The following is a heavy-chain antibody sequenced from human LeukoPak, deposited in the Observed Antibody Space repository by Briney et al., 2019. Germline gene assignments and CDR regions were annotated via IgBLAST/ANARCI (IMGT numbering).Heavy chain of an antibody. V-gene: IGHV4-59*01. J-gene: IGHJ6*03. D-gene: IGHD2-15*01. CDR2: IYYSGST. CDR3: ANAAGGYYYYYIDV. CDR1: GGSFSSYY. Sequence: SETLSLTCTVSGGSFSSYYWSWIRQPPGKGLEWIGYIYYSGSTNYNPSLKSRVTISVDTSKNQFSLKLSSVTAADTAVYYCANAAGGYYYYYIDVWGKWTTVTVSS.